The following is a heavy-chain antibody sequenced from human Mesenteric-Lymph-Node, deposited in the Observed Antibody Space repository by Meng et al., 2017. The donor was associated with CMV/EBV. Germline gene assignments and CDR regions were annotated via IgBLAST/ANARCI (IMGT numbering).Heavy chain of an antibody. J-gene: IGHJ6*02. D-gene: IGHD6-19*01. CDR3: ARDPASVV. CDR2: ISSSSSYI. Sequence: GESLKISCAASGFTFSAYSMNWVRQAPGKGLEWVSSISSSSSYISYADSVKGRFTVSRDNAKNSLYLQMNSLRAEDTAVYYCARDPASVVWGQGTTVTVSS. V-gene: IGHV3-21*01. CDR1: GFTFSAYS.